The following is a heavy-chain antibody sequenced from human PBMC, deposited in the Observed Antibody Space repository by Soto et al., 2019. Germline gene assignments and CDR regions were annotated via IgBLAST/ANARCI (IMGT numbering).Heavy chain of an antibody. V-gene: IGHV3-48*03. Sequence: GGSLRLSCAASGFTFSSYEMNWVRQAPGKGLEWISYISNGGSTTCYADSVKGRFTISRDNAKNSLYLHMNSLRAEDTAIYYCARGGDWYTYWGQGTLVTVSS. CDR1: GFTFSSYE. CDR2: ISNGGSTT. CDR3: ARGGDWYTY. J-gene: IGHJ4*02. D-gene: IGHD6-19*01.